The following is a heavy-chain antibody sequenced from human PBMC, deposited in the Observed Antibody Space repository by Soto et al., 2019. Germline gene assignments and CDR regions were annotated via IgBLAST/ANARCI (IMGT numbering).Heavy chain of an antibody. D-gene: IGHD6-6*01. J-gene: IGHJ3*02. CDR2: IYYSGST. V-gene: IGHV4-30-4*01. CDR1: GGSIRSGDYY. CDR3: ARWGSSHAFDI. Sequence: QVQLQESGPGLVKPSQTLSLTCTVSGGSIRSGDYYWSWIRQPPGKGLEWIGYIYYSGSTHYNPSLKSRITISVDTSKNQFSLKLSSVAAADTAVYYCARWGSSHAFDIWGQGTMVTVSS.